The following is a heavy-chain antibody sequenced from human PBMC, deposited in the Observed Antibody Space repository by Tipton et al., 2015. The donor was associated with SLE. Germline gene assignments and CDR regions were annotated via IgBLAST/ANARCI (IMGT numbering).Heavy chain of an antibody. CDR3: ARWAGPTVNFDY. CDR2: IYYSGST. D-gene: IGHD4-11*01. V-gene: IGHV4-59*01. Sequence: TLSLTCTVSGGSISSYYWSWIRQPPGKGLEWIGYIYYSGSTNYNPSLKSRVTISVDTSKNQFYLELSSVTAADTAVYYCARWAGPTVNFDYWGQGTLVTVSS. J-gene: IGHJ4*02. CDR1: GGSISSYY.